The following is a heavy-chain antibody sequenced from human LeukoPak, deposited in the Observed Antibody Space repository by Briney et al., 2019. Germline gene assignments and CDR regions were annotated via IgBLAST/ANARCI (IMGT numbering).Heavy chain of an antibody. J-gene: IGHJ4*02. CDR2: IQQDGSEK. V-gene: IGHV3-7*01. CDR3: ARLYYYGSGRPDFDY. CDR1: GFTFSSYW. Sequence: PGGSLRLSCAASGFTFSSYWMSWVRQAPGKGLEWVANIQQDGSEKYYVDSAKGRFTISRDNAKNSLYLQMNSLRAEDTAVYYCARLYYYGSGRPDFDYWGQGTLVTVSS. D-gene: IGHD3-10*01.